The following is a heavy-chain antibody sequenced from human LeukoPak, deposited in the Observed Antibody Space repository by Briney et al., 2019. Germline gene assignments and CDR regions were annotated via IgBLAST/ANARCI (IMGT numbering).Heavy chain of an antibody. D-gene: IGHD3-10*01. V-gene: IGHV4-34*01. CDR2: INHSGNT. Sequence: KPSETLSLTCGVYGGSFSGHYWTWIRQPPGKGLEWIGEINHSGNTNYNPSLKSRVTTSVDTSKNQFSLRLTSVTAADTAVYYCVRGLIRYYSGSGTSGNFDYWGQGTLVTVSS. CDR1: GGSFSGHY. J-gene: IGHJ4*02. CDR3: VRGLIRYYSGSGTSGNFDY.